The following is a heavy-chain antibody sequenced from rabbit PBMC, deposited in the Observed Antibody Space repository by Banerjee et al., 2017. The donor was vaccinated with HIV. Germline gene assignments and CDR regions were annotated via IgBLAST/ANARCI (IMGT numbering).Heavy chain of an antibody. J-gene: IGHJ4*01. Sequence: QSLEESGGDLVKPGASLTLTCTASGFSFSSSYWICWVRQAPRKGLEWNQCIYAGSSGSSSAAGWAKGRFSISKASATTVPLQMTSMTAADAAAYFCARDACPGYGGVGLWGPAALVTV. CDR1: GFSFSSSYW. V-gene: IGHV1S40*01. CDR3: ARDACPGYGGVGL. D-gene: IGHD7-1*01. CDR2: IYAGSSGSS.